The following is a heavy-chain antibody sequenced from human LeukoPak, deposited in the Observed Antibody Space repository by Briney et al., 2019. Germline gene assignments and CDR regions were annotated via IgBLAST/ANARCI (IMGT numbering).Heavy chain of an antibody. J-gene: IGHJ4*02. CDR2: INPNSGGT. Sequence: GASVKVSCKASGYTFTGYYMHWVRQAPGRGLEWMGWINPNSGGTNYAQKFQGRVTMTRDTSISTAYMELSRLRSDDTAVYYCATGFLDDSSGYLDYWGQGTLVTVSS. CDR3: ATGFLDDSSGYLDY. D-gene: IGHD3-22*01. CDR1: GYTFTGYY. V-gene: IGHV1-2*02.